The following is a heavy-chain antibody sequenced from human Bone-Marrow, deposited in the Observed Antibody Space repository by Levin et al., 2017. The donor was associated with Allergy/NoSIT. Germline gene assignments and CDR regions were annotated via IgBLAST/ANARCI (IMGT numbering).Heavy chain of an antibody. Sequence: SQTLSLTCTVSGVSISSDYWSWFRQPPGKGLEWIGYTYDSGSTYYNPSLKSRVTISVDASKNQFSLKLTSVTAADTALYYCARVIRTRDSPLGPYYHYYGMDVWGQGTSVTVSS. CDR1: GVSISSDY. CDR2: TYDSGST. D-gene: IGHD1-14*01. V-gene: IGHV4-59*01. J-gene: IGHJ6*02. CDR3: ARVIRTRDSPLGPYYHYYGMDV.